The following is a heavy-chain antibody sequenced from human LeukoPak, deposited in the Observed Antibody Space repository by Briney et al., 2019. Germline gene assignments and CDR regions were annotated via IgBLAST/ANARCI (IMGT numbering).Heavy chain of an antibody. CDR2: INPNSGGT. Sequence: ASVEVSCKASGYTFTGYYMHWVRQAPGQGLEWMGWINPNSGGTNYAQKFQGRVTMTRDTSISTAYMELSRPRSDDTAVYYCARVEWEPGEYMDVWGKGTTVTVSS. J-gene: IGHJ6*03. D-gene: IGHD1-26*01. CDR3: ARVEWEPGEYMDV. CDR1: GYTFTGYY. V-gene: IGHV1-2*02.